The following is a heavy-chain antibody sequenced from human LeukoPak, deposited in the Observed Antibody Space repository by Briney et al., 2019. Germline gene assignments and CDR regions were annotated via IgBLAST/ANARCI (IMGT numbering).Heavy chain of an antibody. Sequence: GGSLRLSCAASGFTFSSSAMSWVRQAPGKGLEWVAFIRSDGYHTYYADSVKGRFTITRDNSKNTLYLQMNSLRLEDMALYYCAKPSGSGVDYWGRGTRVTVSS. V-gene: IGHV3-30*02. CDR3: AKPSGSGVDY. D-gene: IGHD1-26*01. CDR2: IRSDGYHT. J-gene: IGHJ4*02. CDR1: GFTFSSSA.